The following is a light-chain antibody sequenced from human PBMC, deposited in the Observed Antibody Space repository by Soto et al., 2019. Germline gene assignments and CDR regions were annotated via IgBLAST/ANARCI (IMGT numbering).Light chain of an antibody. CDR3: QQYGVAPIT. CDR2: SAS. J-gene: IGKJ5*01. CDR1: QTVPSTL. Sequence: EIVLTQSPGTLSLFPGERATLSCRASQTVPSTLLAWFQQKPGQAPRLLIYSASNRATGVPDRFTGSGSGTDFTLTIRRLDPEDFALYYCQQYGVAPITCGQGTRLEIK. V-gene: IGKV3-20*01.